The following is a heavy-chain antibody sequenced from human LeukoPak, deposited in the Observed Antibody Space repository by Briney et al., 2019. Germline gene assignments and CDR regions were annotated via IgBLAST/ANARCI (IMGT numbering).Heavy chain of an antibody. J-gene: IGHJ5*02. D-gene: IGHD2-2*01. CDR2: IYTSGST. Sequence: SETLSLTCTVSGGSISSYYWSWIRQPAGKGLDWIGRIYTSGSTNYNPPLKSRVTMSVDTSKNQFSLKLSSVTAADTAVYYCARYMVGIVVADRWFDPWGPGTLVTVSS. CDR1: GGSISSYY. CDR3: ARYMVGIVVADRWFDP. V-gene: IGHV4-4*07.